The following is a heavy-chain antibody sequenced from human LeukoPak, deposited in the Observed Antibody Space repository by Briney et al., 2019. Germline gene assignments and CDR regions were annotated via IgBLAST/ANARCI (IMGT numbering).Heavy chain of an antibody. V-gene: IGHV4-39*01. Sequence: KPSETLSLTCTVSGGSISSSSYYWGWIRQPPGKGLEWIGSIYYSGSTYYNPSLKSRVTISVDTSKNQFSLKLSSVTAADTAVHYCRTIVVVPAATDRVDYWGQGTLVTVSS. CDR3: RTIVVVPAATDRVDY. D-gene: IGHD2-2*01. CDR2: IYYSGST. CDR1: GGSISSSSYY. J-gene: IGHJ4*02.